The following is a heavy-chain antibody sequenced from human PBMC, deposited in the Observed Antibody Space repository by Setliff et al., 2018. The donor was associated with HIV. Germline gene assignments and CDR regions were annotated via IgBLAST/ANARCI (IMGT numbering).Heavy chain of an antibody. CDR2: INPSGGGT. J-gene: IGHJ4*02. CDR1: GYTFTSYY. Sequence: ASVKVSCKASGYTFTSYYMHWVRQAPGQGLEWMGIINPSGGGTSYAQKFQGRVTMTRDTSTSTVYMELSSLRSGDTAVYYCARSGLVYDDVLTGPPTDYWGQGTLVTVSS. D-gene: IGHD3-9*01. V-gene: IGHV1-46*01. CDR3: ARSGLVYDDVLTGPPTDY.